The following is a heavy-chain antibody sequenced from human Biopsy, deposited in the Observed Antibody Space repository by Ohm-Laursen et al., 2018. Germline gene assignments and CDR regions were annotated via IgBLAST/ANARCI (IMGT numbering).Heavy chain of an antibody. J-gene: IGHJ4*02. Sequence: GTLSLTCTVPGDSVSSGSFYWTWIRQPPGQGLEYIGYIYDRGSTANYNPSLESRVTMSVDMPKNQFSLKLSSVTAADTAIYYCARGMRSSGWPYFDSWGQGTLATVSS. CDR1: GDSVSSGSFY. CDR2: IYDRGSTA. CDR3: ARGMRSSGWPYFDS. D-gene: IGHD6-19*01. V-gene: IGHV4-61*01.